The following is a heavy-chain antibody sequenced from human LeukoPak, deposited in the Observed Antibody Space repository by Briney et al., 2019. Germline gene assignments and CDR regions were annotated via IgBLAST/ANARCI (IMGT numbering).Heavy chain of an antibody. D-gene: IGHD3-16*02. Sequence: SETLSLTCTVSGYSISSGYYWGWIRQPPGKGLEWIGSIYHSGSTYYNPSLKSRVTISVGTSKNQFSLKLSSVTAADTAVYYCARNEFSLPNWFDPWGQGTLVTVSS. CDR1: GYSISSGYY. CDR2: IYHSGST. V-gene: IGHV4-38-2*02. J-gene: IGHJ5*02. CDR3: ARNEFSLPNWFDP.